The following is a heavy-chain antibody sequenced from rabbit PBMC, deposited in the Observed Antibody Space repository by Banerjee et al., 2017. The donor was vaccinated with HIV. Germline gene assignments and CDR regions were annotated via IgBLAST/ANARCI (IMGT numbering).Heavy chain of an antibody. CDR3: ASDYGGSTPYYFSL. V-gene: IGHV1S40*01. D-gene: IGHD4-2*01. CDR1: GFSFSDSYY. Sequence: QSLEESGGDLVKPGASLTLTCTASGFSFSDSYYMCWVRQAPGKGLEWIACIIAGSSNTIYYASWAKGRFTISKTSSTTVTLQMTSLTAADTATYFCASDYGGSTPYYFSLWGPGTLVTVS. CDR2: IIAGSSNTI. J-gene: IGHJ4*01.